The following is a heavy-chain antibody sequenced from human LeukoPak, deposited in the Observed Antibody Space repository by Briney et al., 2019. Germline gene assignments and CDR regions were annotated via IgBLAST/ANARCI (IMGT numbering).Heavy chain of an antibody. CDR3: AAAAGYRFDI. CDR1: GFTFSSYG. V-gene: IGHV3-30*03. Sequence: PGRSLRLSCAASGFTFSSYGLHWVRQAPGKGLEWVTFISYDGSNKYYADSVKGRFTISRDNSENTLYLQMNSLRAEDTAVYYCAAAAGYRFDIWGQGTMVTVSS. CDR2: ISYDGSNK. J-gene: IGHJ3*02. D-gene: IGHD6-13*01.